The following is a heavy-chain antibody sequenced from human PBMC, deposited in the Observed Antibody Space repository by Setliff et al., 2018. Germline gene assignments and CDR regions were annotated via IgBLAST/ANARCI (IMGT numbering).Heavy chain of an antibody. D-gene: IGHD1-26*01. CDR3: ARSPLSGGADY. CDR1: GYTFTNYW. V-gene: IGHV5-51*01. CDR2: IYPGDSDT. Sequence: GESLKISCQGSGYTFTNYWIAWVRQMPGKGLEWMGIIYPGDSDTRYSPSFQGQVTISADKSISTVYLHWSSLKASDTAMYYCARSPLSGGADYWGQGTRVTVSS. J-gene: IGHJ4*02.